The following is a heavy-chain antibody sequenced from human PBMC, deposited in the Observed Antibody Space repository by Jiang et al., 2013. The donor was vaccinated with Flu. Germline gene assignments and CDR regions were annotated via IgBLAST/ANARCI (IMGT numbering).Heavy chain of an antibody. Sequence: SGSPNYNPSLKSRVTISVDKSKNQFSLKLSSVTAADTAVYYCARRPEDNDYYYYVMDVWGQGTTVTVSS. V-gene: IGHV4/OR15-8*01. CDR2: SGSP. J-gene: IGHJ6*02. CDR3: ARRPEDNDYYYYVMDV. D-gene: IGHD1-14*01.